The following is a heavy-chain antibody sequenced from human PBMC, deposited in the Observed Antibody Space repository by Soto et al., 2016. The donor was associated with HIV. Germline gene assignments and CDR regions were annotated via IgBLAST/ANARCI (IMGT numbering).Heavy chain of an antibody. J-gene: IGHJ6*03. V-gene: IGHV4-59*01. CDR3: AREIGDYSLGFYYYYIDV. CDR2: IYNSGTT. CDR1: GGSISGYS. Sequence: QVQLQESGPGLVKPSETLSLTCTVSGGSISGYSWSWIRQPPGKGLEWIGYIYNSGTTDYNPSLKSRVTISVGTSKKQFSLKLTSVTAADTAVYYCAREIGDYSLGFYYYYIDVWGKGTTVTVSS. D-gene: IGHD4-17*01.